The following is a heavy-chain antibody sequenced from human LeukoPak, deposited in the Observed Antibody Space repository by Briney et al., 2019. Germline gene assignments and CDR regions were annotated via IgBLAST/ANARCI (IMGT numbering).Heavy chain of an antibody. CDR1: GFTFSSYW. CDR3: ARGPAVAPFSDFDY. Sequence: PGGSLRLSCAASGFTFSSYWMSWVRQALGKGLEWVAKIKQDGSEKYYVDSVKGRFTISRDNAKNSLYLQMNSLRAEDTAVYYCARGPAVAPFSDFDYWGQGTLVTVSS. J-gene: IGHJ4*02. D-gene: IGHD6-19*01. V-gene: IGHV3-7*01. CDR2: IKQDGSEK.